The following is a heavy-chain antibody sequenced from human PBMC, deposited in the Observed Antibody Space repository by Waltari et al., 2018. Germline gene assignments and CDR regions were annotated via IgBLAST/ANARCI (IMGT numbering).Heavy chain of an antibody. CDR1: GYTLTELS. J-gene: IGHJ4*02. CDR3: ATDRRLRLGELAYYYFDY. CDR2: FDPEEGET. Sequence: QVQLVQSGAEVKKPGASVKVSCKVSGYTLTELSMHWVRQAPGNGLEWMGGFDPEEGETIYAQKFQGRVTMTEDTSTDTAYMELSSLRSEDTAVYYCATDRRLRLGELAYYYFDYWGQGTLVTVSS. D-gene: IGHD3-16*02. V-gene: IGHV1-24*01.